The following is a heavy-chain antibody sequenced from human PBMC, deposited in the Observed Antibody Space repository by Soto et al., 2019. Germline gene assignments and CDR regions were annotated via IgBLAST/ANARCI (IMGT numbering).Heavy chain of an antibody. CDR3: AREGSGYNF. Sequence: SVKVSCKASGGSFSNFGISWVRQAPGQGLEWMGGIVPVFGRPNYAQRFRGRLTITADESTSTGYIELISLRSDDTAVYYCAREGSGYNFWGQGTQVTVSS. CDR1: GGSFSNFG. D-gene: IGHD5-12*01. V-gene: IGHV1-69*13. J-gene: IGHJ4*02. CDR2: IVPVFGRP.